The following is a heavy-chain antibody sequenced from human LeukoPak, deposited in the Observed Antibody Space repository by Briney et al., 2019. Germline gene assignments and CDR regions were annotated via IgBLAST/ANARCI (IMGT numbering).Heavy chain of an antibody. V-gene: IGHV1-2*02. CDR2: INPNNGDT. CDR1: GYRFSAYY. Sequence: ASVKVSCKTSGYRFSAYYIHWVRQAPGQGLEWMGLINPNNGDTKYAQKFQGRVTMTRDTSTSTAYMEVTSLISDDTDVYFCARGFYSASPGGYDAFDIWGQGTTVTVSS. J-gene: IGHJ3*02. CDR3: ARGFYSASPGGYDAFDI. D-gene: IGHD3-16*01.